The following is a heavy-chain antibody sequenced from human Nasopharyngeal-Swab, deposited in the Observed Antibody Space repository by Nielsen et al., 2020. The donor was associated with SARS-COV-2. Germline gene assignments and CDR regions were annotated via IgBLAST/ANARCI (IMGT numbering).Heavy chain of an antibody. J-gene: IGHJ6*02. Sequence: RQAPGKGLEWVSDISSSDSIRYYADSVKGRFTISGDNAKNSLYLQMNSLRAEDTAVYYCARAGAVAGTSRSRYYYGMDVWGQGTTVPSP. V-gene: IGHV3-11*01. CDR3: ARAGAVAGTSRSRYYYGMDV. CDR2: ISSSDSIR. D-gene: IGHD6-19*01.